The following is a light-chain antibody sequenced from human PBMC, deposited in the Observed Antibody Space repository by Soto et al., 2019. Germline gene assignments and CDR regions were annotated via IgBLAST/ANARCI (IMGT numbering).Light chain of an antibody. J-gene: IGKJ2*01. CDR3: QQRSIRPLMYT. CDR1: QSVSTN. V-gene: IGKV3-15*01. CDR2: DAS. Sequence: EILMTQSPASLSVSPGENATLSCRASQSVSTNLVWYQQKLGQSPRLLIYDASARPTGIPARFGGMGSGTQFTLTITSLQSEDFAVYYCQQRSIRPLMYTFGQGTKLEIK.